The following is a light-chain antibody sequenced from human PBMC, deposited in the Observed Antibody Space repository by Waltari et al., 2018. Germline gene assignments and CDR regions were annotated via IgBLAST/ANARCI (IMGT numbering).Light chain of an antibody. Sequence: QSALTQPALVSGSRGQTITISCTGASSDVGGENYVSWYQHHPGRVPKLLISDVTNRPSDISTRFSGAKSGKTASLVISGVQAEDEADYYCSSYSTSKTPVVFGGGTKLTV. CDR1: SSDVGGENY. CDR3: SSYSTSKTPVV. V-gene: IGLV2-14*03. CDR2: DVT. J-gene: IGLJ2*01.